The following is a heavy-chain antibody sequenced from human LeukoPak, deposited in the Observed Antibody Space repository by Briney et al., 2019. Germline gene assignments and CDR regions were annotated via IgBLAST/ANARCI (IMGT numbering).Heavy chain of an antibody. D-gene: IGHD1-26*01. Sequence: PSETLSLTSTVSGGSISSGSYYWSWIRQPAGKGLQWIGRIYTSGSTNYNPSLKSRVTISVDTSKNQFSLKRSSVTAADTAVYYWADRGSYGWFDPWGQETLVTVSS. CDR2: IYTSGST. CDR3: ADRGSYGWFDP. J-gene: IGHJ5*02. CDR1: GGSISSGSYY. V-gene: IGHV4-61*02.